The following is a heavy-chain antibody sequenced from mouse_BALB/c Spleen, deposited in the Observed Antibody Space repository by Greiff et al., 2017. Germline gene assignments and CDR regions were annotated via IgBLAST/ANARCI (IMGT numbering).Heavy chain of an antibody. CDR2: ISSGGSYT. CDR3: AILGMDY. D-gene: IGHD3-3*01. CDR1: GFTFSSYA. Sequence: EVQLVESGGGLVKPGGSLKLSCAASGFTFSSYAMSWVRQSPEKRLEWVAEISSGGSYTYYPDTVTGRFTISRDNAKNTLYLEMSSLRSEDTAMYYCAILGMDYWGQGTSVTVSS. V-gene: IGHV5-9-4*01. J-gene: IGHJ4*01.